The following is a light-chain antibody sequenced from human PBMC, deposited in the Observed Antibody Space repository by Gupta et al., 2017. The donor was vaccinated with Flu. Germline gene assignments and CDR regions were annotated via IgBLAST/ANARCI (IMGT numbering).Light chain of an antibody. CDR1: QSVSSSY. Sequence: IVLTQSPGTLSLYPGERATLSCRASQSVSSSYLAWYQQKPGQAPRPLIYGASSRATCIPDRFSGSGSGTDFTLTISRLEPEDFAVYYCQQYVSSPPYTFGQGTKLEIK. CDR3: QQYVSSPPYT. CDR2: GAS. V-gene: IGKV3-20*01. J-gene: IGKJ2*01.